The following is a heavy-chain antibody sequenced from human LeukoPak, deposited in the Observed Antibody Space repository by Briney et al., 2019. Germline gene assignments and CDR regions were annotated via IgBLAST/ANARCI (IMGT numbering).Heavy chain of an antibody. J-gene: IGHJ6*03. CDR2: ISSSSSYR. V-gene: IGHV3-21*01. CDR1: GFTFSSYE. D-gene: IGHD1-26*01. Sequence: GGSLRLSCAASGFTFSSYEMNWVRQAPGKGLEWVSSISSSSSYRYYADSVKGRFTISRDNAKNSLYLQMNSLRAEDTAVYYCARRTVQYSGSYSYYYYYMDVWGKGTTVTISS. CDR3: ARRTVQYSGSYSYYYYYMDV.